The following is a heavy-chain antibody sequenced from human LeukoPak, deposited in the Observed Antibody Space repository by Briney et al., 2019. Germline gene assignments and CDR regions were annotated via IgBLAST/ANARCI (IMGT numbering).Heavy chain of an antibody. CDR1: GFTFSSYG. V-gene: IGHV3-33*01. J-gene: IGHJ4*02. CDR2: IWYDGSNK. CDR3: ARDVPPKQHGLDY. Sequence: GGSLRLSCAASGFTFSSYGMHWVRQAPGKGLEWVAVIWYDGSNKYYADSVKGRFTISRDNSKNTLYLQMNSLRAEDTAVYYCARDVPPKQHGLDYWGQGTLVTVSS. D-gene: IGHD6-13*01.